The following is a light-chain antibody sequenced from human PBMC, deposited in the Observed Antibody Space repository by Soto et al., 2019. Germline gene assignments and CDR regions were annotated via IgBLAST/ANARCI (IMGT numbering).Light chain of an antibody. Sequence: QSVLTQPASVSGSPGQSITISCTGSSSDIGDYDYVSWYQQHPGKAPKVLISEVSNRPSGVSNRFSGSKSGNTASLTISALHAEDEADYYCNSYATGNTRVFGTGTKVTVL. CDR2: EVS. CDR3: NSYATGNTRV. V-gene: IGLV2-14*01. CDR1: SSDIGDYDY. J-gene: IGLJ1*01.